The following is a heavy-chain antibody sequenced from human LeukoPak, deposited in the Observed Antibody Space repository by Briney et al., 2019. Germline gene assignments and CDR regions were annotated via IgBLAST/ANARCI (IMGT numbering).Heavy chain of an antibody. D-gene: IGHD2-21*02. V-gene: IGHV3-23*01. CDR2: IRGTDGYT. CDR1: GFTFNIYA. J-gene: IGHJ4*02. Sequence: QTGGSLRLSCAASGFTFNIYAMSWIRQAPGKGLEWFSTIRGTDGYTYYADSVKGRFTISRDNSKNTLYLQMNSLRAEDTAVYYCAKDISIVVVTAFDYWGQGTLVTVSS. CDR3: AKDISIVVVTAFDY.